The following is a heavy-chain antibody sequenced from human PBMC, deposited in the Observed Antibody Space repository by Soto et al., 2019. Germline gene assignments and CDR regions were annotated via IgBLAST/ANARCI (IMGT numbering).Heavy chain of an antibody. CDR1: GYTFTSYG. J-gene: IGHJ4*02. Sequence: ASVKVSFKAAGYTFTSYGSSWVRQAPGQGLEWMGWISAYNGNTNYAQKLQGRVTMTTDTSTSTAYMELRSLRSDDTAMYYCARDHCSSTSCYSAVDYWGQGTLVTVSS. V-gene: IGHV1-18*04. CDR3: ARDHCSSTSCYSAVDY. D-gene: IGHD2-2*02. CDR2: ISAYNGNT.